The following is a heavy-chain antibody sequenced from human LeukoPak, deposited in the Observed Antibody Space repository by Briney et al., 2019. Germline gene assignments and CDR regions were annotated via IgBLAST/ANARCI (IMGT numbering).Heavy chain of an antibody. CDR1: GGSISSGRFP. J-gene: IGHJ4*02. D-gene: IGHD5-24*01. Sequence: SETLSLTCAVSGGSISSGRFPWSCIRQSPGKSLEWIGYIYHNGATYDKPSLTSRVTLSIDTSKSHFSLCLSSVTAADTAVYYCAREPRRDGYNPNFDYWGQGTLVTVSA. CDR3: AREPRRDGYNPNFDY. CDR2: IYHNGAT. V-gene: IGHV4-30-2*06.